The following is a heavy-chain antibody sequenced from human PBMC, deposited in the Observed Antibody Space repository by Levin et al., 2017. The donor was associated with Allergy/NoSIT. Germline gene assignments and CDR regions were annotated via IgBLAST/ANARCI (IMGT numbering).Heavy chain of an antibody. CDR2: VREKGRRYTT. D-gene: IGHD2/OR15-2a*01. Sequence: RPGGSLRLSCAASGFISSDNQMDWVRQVAGKGLEWVARVREKGRRYTTEYAASVKGRFTISIDEFQNSVNLQMGSLRAEDTAVYYCARSPPGRGPFDYWGLGTLVTVSS. V-gene: IGHV3-72*01. J-gene: IGHJ4*02. CDR1: GFISSDNQ. CDR3: ARSPPGRGPFDY.